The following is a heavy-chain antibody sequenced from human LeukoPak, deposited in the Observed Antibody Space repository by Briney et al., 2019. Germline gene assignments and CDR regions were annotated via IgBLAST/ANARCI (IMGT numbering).Heavy chain of an antibody. CDR1: GFTFNNYS. Sequence: GGSLRLSCAAPGFTFNNYSMHWVRQAPGKGLEWVAVIWYDGSNKYYADSVKGRFTISRDNSKNTLYLQMNSLRAEDTAVYYCAKASGFSSTWHKYWGQGTLVTVSS. V-gene: IGHV3-33*08. CDR2: IWYDGSNK. D-gene: IGHD2-2*01. J-gene: IGHJ4*02. CDR3: AKASGFSSTWHKY.